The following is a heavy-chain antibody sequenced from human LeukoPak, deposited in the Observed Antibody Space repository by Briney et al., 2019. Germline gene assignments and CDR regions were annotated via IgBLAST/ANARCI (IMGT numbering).Heavy chain of an antibody. CDR1: GYTFTGYY. J-gene: IGHJ5*02. V-gene: IGHV1-2*02. Sequence: ASVKVSCKASGYTFTGYYMHWVRQAPGQGLEWMGWINPNSGGANYAQKFQGRVTMTRDTSISTAYMELSRLRSDDTAVYYCARDGRRAGNWFDPWGQGTLVTVSS. CDR2: INPNSGGA. CDR3: ARDGRRAGNWFDP.